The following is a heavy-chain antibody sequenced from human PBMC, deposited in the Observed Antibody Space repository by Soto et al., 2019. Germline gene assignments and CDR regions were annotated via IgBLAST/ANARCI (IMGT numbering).Heavy chain of an antibody. CDR2: ISSSGSTI. Sequence: EVQLVESGGGLVQPGGSLRLSCAASGFTFSSYEMNWVRQAPGKGLEWVSYISSSGSTIYYADSVKGRFTISRDNAKNSPYLQMNSLRAEDTAVYYCARRYGSGSYTAFDYWGQGTLVTVSS. J-gene: IGHJ4*02. CDR1: GFTFSSYE. D-gene: IGHD3-10*01. V-gene: IGHV3-48*03. CDR3: ARRYGSGSYTAFDY.